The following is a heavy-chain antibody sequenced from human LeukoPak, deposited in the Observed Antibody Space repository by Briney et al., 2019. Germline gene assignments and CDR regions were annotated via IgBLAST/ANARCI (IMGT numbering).Heavy chain of an antibody. D-gene: IGHD5-18*01. CDR3: ARVGGGYSYGQFDY. V-gene: IGHV4-59*01. CDR1: GGSISSYY. J-gene: IGHJ4*02. Sequence: PSETLSLTCTVSGGSISSYYWSWLRRPPGKGLEGIGYIYYSGCTNYNPSLKSRVTISVDTSKNQFSLKLSSVTAADTAVYYCARVGGGYSYGQFDYWGQGTLVTVSS. CDR2: IYYSGCT.